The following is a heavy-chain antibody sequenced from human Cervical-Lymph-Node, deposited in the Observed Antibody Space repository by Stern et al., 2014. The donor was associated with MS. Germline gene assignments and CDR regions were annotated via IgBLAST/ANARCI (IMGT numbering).Heavy chain of an antibody. J-gene: IGHJ4*02. CDR1: GGSISSSRYY. D-gene: IGHD2-15*01. CDR3: ASGGSFFFDY. CDR2: IYYRGST. Sequence: QLVESGPGLVKPSETLSLTCTVSGGSISSSRYYWGWIRQPPGKGLEWIGSIYYRGSTYYNSRLKSRATISVDTSKNQFHLQLSSVTAADTAVYYCASGGSFFFDYWGQGTLVTVSS. V-gene: IGHV4-39*01.